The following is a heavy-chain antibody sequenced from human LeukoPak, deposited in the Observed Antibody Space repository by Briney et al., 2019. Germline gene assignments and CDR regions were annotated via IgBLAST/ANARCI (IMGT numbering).Heavy chain of an antibody. J-gene: IGHJ2*01. D-gene: IGHD3-22*01. CDR2: IYPGDSDT. V-gene: IGHV5-51*01. CDR3: ARLTYFYDSSGSLWYFDL. CDR1: GYRITSYW. Sequence: GESLKISCKGSGYRITSYWIGWVRQMPGKGLEWMGIIYPGDSDTRYSPSFQGQVTISVDKSISTAYLQWSSLKASDTAMYYCARLTYFYDSSGSLWYFDLWGRGTLVTVSS.